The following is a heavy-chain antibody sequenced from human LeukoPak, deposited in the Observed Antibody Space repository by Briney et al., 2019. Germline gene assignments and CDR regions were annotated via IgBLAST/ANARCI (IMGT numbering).Heavy chain of an antibody. CDR3: ARILVVGARKCFDY. J-gene: IGHJ4*02. D-gene: IGHD1-26*01. CDR1: GGTFSSYA. V-gene: IGHV1-18*01. CDR2: ISAYNGNT. Sequence: ASVKVSCKASGGTFSSYAISWVRQAPGQGLEWMGWISAYNGNTNYAQKLQGRVTMTTDTSTSTAYMELRSLRSDDTAVYYCARILVVGARKCFDYWGQGTLVTVSS.